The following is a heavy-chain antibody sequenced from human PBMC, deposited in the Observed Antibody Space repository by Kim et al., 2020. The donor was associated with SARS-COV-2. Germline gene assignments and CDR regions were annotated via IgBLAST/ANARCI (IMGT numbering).Heavy chain of an antibody. D-gene: IGHD3-16*02. CDR1: GFSFHSYG. CDR2: IDFSGSSA. J-gene: IGHJ4*02. CDR3: GYPRERLNS. Sequence: GGSLRLSCAASGFSFHSYGMTWVRQAPGKGLEWVSGIDFSGSSASYADSVRGRFTISRDNSKNTLYLQMNNLRVDDSAIYYCGYPRERLNSWGQGTLVSVSS. V-gene: IGHV3-23*05.